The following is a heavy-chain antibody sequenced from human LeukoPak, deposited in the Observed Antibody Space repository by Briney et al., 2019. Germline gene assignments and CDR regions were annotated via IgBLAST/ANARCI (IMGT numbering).Heavy chain of an antibody. CDR3: ARVDYYGSGSYLFDY. Sequence: SETLSLTCSVSGGSISRSSYYWGWIRQPPGKGLEWIGSLYNTESTYYNPSLKSRVTISVDTSKNQFSLKLSSVTAADTAVYYCARVDYYGSGSYLFDYWGQGTLVTVSS. V-gene: IGHV4-39*07. CDR2: LYNTEST. D-gene: IGHD3-10*01. CDR1: GGSISRSSYY. J-gene: IGHJ4*02.